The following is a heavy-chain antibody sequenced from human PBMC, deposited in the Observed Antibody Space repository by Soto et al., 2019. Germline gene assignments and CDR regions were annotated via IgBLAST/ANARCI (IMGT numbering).Heavy chain of an antibody. J-gene: IGHJ5*02. V-gene: IGHV3-15*07. D-gene: IGHD2-15*01. CDR1: RLTFTDAW. Sequence: EVQLVESGGDLVKPGGSLRLSCTASRLTFTDAWMYWVRQAPGKGLEWVGRVKSMGDGGTTDLAAPVRGRFSISRDDSKNTLYLQLNSLKTEDTAVYYCTTGSGANAGGRWASSWGPGTLVTVSS. CDR3: TTGSGANAGGRWASS. CDR2: VKSMGDGGTT.